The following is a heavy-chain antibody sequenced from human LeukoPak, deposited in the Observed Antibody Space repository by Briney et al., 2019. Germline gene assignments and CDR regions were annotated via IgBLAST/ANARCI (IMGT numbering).Heavy chain of an antibody. Sequence: GGSLRLSCAASGFAFSTYYIHRVRQPPGTGLEWLAVISYDGSNTYYADSVKGRFTISRDNSKNTLYLQMNSLRPEDTAVYYCAKSLSSGWASYYFGHWGQGTPVTVAS. D-gene: IGHD6-19*01. V-gene: IGHV3-30*18. CDR2: ISYDGSNT. J-gene: IGHJ4*02. CDR1: GFAFSTYY. CDR3: AKSLSSGWASYYFGH.